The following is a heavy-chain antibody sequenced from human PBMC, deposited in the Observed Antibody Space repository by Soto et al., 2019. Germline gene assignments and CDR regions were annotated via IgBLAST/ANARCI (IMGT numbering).Heavy chain of an antibody. V-gene: IGHV3-53*01. J-gene: IGHJ4*02. D-gene: IGHD2-2*02. Sequence: GGSLRLSCAASGFSVSGSYMGWVRQAPGKGLEWVSVIYRGGGTYYVDSVKGRFTISRDNSENTLYLQMNSLRADDTAVYYCAKGGSGYTRNCFDSWGQGTPVTVSS. CDR3: AKGGSGYTRNCFDS. CDR2: IYRGGGT. CDR1: GFSVSGSY.